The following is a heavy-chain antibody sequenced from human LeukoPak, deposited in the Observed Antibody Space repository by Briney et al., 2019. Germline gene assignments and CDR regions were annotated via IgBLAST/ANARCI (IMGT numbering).Heavy chain of an antibody. CDR3: ARGHNFWIDYYRDTYYFDY. Sequence: SETLSLTCTVSHYSISSGYYWGWFRQPPGKGLEWIGTIYRNGSTYFNPSLKSRVTISVDTSKIQFPLKLSSVPAADTAVYYCARGHNFWIDYYRDTYYFDYWGRGTLVSVSS. V-gene: IGHV4-38-2*02. J-gene: IGHJ4*02. CDR2: IYRNGST. D-gene: IGHD3-3*01. CDR1: HYSISSGYY.